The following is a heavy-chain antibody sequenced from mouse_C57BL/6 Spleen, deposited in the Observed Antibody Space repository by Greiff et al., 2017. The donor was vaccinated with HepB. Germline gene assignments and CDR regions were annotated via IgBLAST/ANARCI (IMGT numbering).Heavy chain of an antibody. Sequence: EVQLQQSGPELVKPGASVKISCKASGYTFTDYYMNWVKQSHGKSLEWIGDINPNNGGTSYNQKFKGKATLTVDKSSSTAYMELRSLTSEDSAVYYCASPLNYYGSSFDYWGQGTTLTVSS. D-gene: IGHD1-1*01. CDR2: INPNNGGT. J-gene: IGHJ2*01. CDR1: GYTFTDYY. CDR3: ASPLNYYGSSFDY. V-gene: IGHV1-26*01.